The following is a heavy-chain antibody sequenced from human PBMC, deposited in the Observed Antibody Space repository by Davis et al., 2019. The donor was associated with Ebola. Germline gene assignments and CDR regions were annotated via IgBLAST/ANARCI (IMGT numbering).Heavy chain of an antibody. Sequence: GESLKISCAASGFTFSSYSMNWVCQAPGKGLEWVSYISSSSSTIYYADSVKGRFTISRDNAKNSLYLQMNSLRDEDTAVYYCARAGGIVVVPAAISYYYGRDVWGQGTTVTVSS. CDR3: ARAGGIVVVPAAISYYYGRDV. CDR2: ISSSSSTI. CDR1: GFTFSSYS. V-gene: IGHV3-48*02. D-gene: IGHD2-2*01. J-gene: IGHJ6*02.